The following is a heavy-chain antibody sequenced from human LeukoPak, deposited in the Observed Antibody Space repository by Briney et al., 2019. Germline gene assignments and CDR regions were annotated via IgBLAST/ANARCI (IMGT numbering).Heavy chain of an antibody. V-gene: IGHV3-30-3*01. J-gene: IGHJ4*02. D-gene: IGHD3-10*01. Sequence: GGSLRLSCAASGFTFSSYAMHGVRQAPGKGLEWVAVISYDGSNKYYADSVKGRFTISRDNSKNTLYLQMNSLRAEDTAVYYCADYYGSGSSGGQGTLVTVSS. CDR2: ISYDGSNK. CDR1: GFTFSSYA. CDR3: ADYYGSGSS.